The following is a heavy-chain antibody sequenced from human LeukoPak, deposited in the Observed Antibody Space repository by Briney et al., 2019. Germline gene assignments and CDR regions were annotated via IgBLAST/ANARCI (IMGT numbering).Heavy chain of an antibody. Sequence: SQTLSLTCTVSGGSINRSGYYWSWIRQPPGKGLEWIGYIYYTGSTNYNPSLKSRLTMSVDASKNQFSLKLSSVTAADTAMYYCARQAGSTGYWDYWGQGTLVTVSS. CDR1: GGSINRSGYY. CDR2: IYYTGST. D-gene: IGHD3-22*01. V-gene: IGHV4-30-4*08. J-gene: IGHJ4*02. CDR3: ARQAGSTGYWDY.